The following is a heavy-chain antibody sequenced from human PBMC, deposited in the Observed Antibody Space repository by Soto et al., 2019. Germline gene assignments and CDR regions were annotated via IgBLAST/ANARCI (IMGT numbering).Heavy chain of an antibody. Sequence: QVQLVESGGGVVQPGRSLRLSCAASGFTFSSYAMHWVRQAPGKGLEWVAVISYDGSNKYYADSVKGRFTISRGNSKNPLYLQMNSLRAEDTAVYYCARDTVVVVAATLDYWGQGTLVTVSS. J-gene: IGHJ4*02. CDR2: ISYDGSNK. CDR1: GFTFSSYA. CDR3: ARDTVVVVAATLDY. D-gene: IGHD2-15*01. V-gene: IGHV3-30-3*01.